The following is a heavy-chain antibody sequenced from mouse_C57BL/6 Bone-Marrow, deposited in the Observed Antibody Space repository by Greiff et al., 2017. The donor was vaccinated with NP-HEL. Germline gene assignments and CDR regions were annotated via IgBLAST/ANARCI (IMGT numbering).Heavy chain of an antibody. CDR2: ISNGGGST. J-gene: IGHJ4*01. Sequence: EVMLVESGGGLVQPGGSLKLSCAASGFTFSDYYMYWVRQTPEKRLEWVAYISNGGGSTYYPDTVKGRFTISRDNAKNTLYLQMSRLKSEDTAMYYCARSDSRGSYYAMDYWGQGTSVTVSS. CDR3: ARSDSRGSYYAMDY. CDR1: GFTFSDYY. V-gene: IGHV5-12*01. D-gene: IGHD2-4*01.